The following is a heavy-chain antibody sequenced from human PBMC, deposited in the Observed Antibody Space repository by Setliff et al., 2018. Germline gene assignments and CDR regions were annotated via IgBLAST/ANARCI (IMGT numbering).Heavy chain of an antibody. J-gene: IGHJ4*02. V-gene: IGHV4-4*07. CDR3: AATPYYFGSGSDY. D-gene: IGHD3-10*01. CDR2: VYTSGNT. Sequence: PSETLSLTCTVSGASLTGNYWTWIRQPAGKGLEWIGRVYTSGNTNYNPYLKSRLTMSVDTSKNQFSLKLRSVTAADTAVYYCAATPYYFGSGSDYWGQGTLVTVSS. CDR1: GASLTGNY.